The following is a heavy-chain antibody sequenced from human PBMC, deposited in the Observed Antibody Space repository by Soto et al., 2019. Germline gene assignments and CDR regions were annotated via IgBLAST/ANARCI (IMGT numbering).Heavy chain of an antibody. CDR2: IYYSGST. J-gene: IGHJ4*02. Sequence: PSETLSLTCTVSGGSISSGGYYCSWIRQHPGKGLEWIGYIYYSGSTYYNPSLKSRVTISVDTSKNQFSLKLSSVTAADTAVYYCARARSYGTRFDYWGQGTLVTVSS. D-gene: IGHD5-18*01. V-gene: IGHV4-31*03. CDR1: GGSISSGGYY. CDR3: ARARSYGTRFDY.